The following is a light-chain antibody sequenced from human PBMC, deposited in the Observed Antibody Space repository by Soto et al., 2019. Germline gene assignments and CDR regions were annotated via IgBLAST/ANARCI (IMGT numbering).Light chain of an antibody. V-gene: IGKV1-39*01. CDR3: QQTYNASPS. CDR1: QTISNY. J-gene: IGKJ4*01. Sequence: DIQMTQSPSSLSASVGDRVTITCRAGQTISNYLNWYQQKPGKAPKLLIYAASTLQSGVPSRFSGSGSGTDFTLTISSLQPEDFAAYYCQQTYNASPSFGGGTKVEIK. CDR2: AAS.